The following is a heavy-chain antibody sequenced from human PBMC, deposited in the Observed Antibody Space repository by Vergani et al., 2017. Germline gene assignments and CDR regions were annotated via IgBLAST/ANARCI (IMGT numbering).Heavy chain of an antibody. V-gene: IGHV3-11*01. D-gene: IGHD1/OR15-1a*01. CDR2: ISDGGETK. J-gene: IGHJ5*02. Sequence: QVQLVESGGGLVKPGGSLRLSCAASGFIFSDYYMTWIRQTPGNGLEWLAHISDGGETKMYAESLKGRFTVYRDNTKNLLILQMKTLKVDDTATYYCGRKQSPASLMDKPIDIWGQGTLVTVSS. CDR1: GFIFSDYY. CDR3: GRKQSPASLMDKPIDI.